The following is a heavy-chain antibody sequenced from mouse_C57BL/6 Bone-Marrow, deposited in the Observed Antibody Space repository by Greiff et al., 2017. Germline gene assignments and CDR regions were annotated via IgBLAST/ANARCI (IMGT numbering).Heavy chain of an antibody. J-gene: IGHJ4*01. CDR2: IYPSDSET. D-gene: IGHD1-1*01. CDR1: GYTFTSYW. CDR3: ARYGTTVVAHYAMDY. V-gene: IGHV1-61*01. Sequence: QVQLQQPGAELVRPGSSVKLSCKASGYTFTSYWMDWVKQRPGQGLEWIGNIYPSDSETHYNQKFKDKATLTVDKSSSTAYMQLSSLTSEDSAVYYCARYGTTVVAHYAMDYWGQGTSVTVSS.